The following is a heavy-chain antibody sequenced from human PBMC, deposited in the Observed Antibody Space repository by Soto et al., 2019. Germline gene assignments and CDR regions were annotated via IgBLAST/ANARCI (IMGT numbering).Heavy chain of an antibody. CDR1: GFIFSSYA. D-gene: IGHD6-13*01. V-gene: IGHV3-23*01. CDR2: ISGSGGST. CDR3: AKDRGSSWYVPSFDY. Sequence: GGSLRLSCAASGFIFSSYAMSWVRQAPGKGLEWVSAISGSGGSTYYADSVKGRFTISRDNSKNTLYLQMNSLRAEDTVVYYCAKDRGSSWYVPSFDYWGQGTLVTVS. J-gene: IGHJ4*02.